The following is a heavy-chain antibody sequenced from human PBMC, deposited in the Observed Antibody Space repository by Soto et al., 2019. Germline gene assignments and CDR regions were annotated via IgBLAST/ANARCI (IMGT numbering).Heavy chain of an antibody. CDR1: GFTFSTFA. D-gene: IGHD2-21*02. Sequence: EVQLLESGGGLVQPGGSLRLSCAASGFTFSTFAMNWVRQAPGKGLEWVSGITGSGGSTYYADSVKGRFTISRDNSENTLYLQMNSLRAADTSAYDCAKGLGDSSYYYYYAMDVWGQGTTVTVSS. V-gene: IGHV3-23*01. J-gene: IGHJ6*02. CDR3: AKGLGDSSYYYYYAMDV. CDR2: ITGSGGST.